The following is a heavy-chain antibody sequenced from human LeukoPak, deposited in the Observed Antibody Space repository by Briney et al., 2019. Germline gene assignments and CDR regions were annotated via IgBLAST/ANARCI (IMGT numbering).Heavy chain of an antibody. D-gene: IGHD1-26*01. V-gene: IGHV3-23*01. CDR2: ISGSGGST. CDR3: ARTLALGWEPYQYFDP. CDR1: GFTFSSYA. Sequence: GGSLRLSCAASGFTFSSYAMSWVRQAPGKGLEWVSAISGSGGSTYYADSVKGRFTISRDNSKNTLYLQMNSLRAEDTAVYYCARTLALGWEPYQYFDPWGQGTLVTVSS. J-gene: IGHJ5*02.